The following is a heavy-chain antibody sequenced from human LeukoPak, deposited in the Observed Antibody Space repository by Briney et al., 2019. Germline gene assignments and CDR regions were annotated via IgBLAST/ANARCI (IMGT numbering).Heavy chain of an antibody. CDR2: ISGSGGST. Sequence: QTGGSLRLSCAASGFTFSDYAMSWVRQAPGKGLEWVSAISGSGGSTYYADSVKGRFTTSRDNSKNTLYLQMTSLRVEDTAVYYCAKDSAKLWQKNYFDYWGQGTLVTVSS. CDR1: GFTFSDYA. D-gene: IGHD3-16*01. V-gene: IGHV3-23*01. J-gene: IGHJ4*02. CDR3: AKDSAKLWQKNYFDY.